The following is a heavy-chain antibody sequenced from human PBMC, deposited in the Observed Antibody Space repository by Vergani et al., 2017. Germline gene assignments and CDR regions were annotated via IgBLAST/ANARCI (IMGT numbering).Heavy chain of an antibody. CDR2: IIPILGIA. CDR1: GGTFSSYT. V-gene: IGHV1-69*02. Sequence: QVQLVQSGAEVKKPGSSVTVSCKASGGTFSSYTISWVRQAPGQGLEWMGRIIPILGIANYAQKFQGRVTLTADKSTSTAYMELSSLRSEDTAVYYCARASVVRAATNYYYCGMDVWGQGTTVTVSS. J-gene: IGHJ6*02. CDR3: ARASVVRAATNYYYCGMDV. D-gene: IGHD2-2*01.